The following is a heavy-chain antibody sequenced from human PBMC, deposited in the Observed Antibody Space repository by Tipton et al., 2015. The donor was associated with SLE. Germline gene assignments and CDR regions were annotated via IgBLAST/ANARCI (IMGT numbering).Heavy chain of an antibody. CDR1: GFTFSSYG. CDR3: AKEPTRGYSYGYVGYFDC. V-gene: IGHV3-30*02. CDR2: IRYDGSNK. D-gene: IGHD5-18*01. Sequence: LSLTCAASGFTFSSYGMHWVRQAPGKGLEWVAFIRYDGSNKDYGDSEKGRFTISRDNSKNTLYLQMNSLRGEDTAVYYCAKEPTRGYSYGYVGYFDCWGQGTLVTVSS. J-gene: IGHJ4*02.